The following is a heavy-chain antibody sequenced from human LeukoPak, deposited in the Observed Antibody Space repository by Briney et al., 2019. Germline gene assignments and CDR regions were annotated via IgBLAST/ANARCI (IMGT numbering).Heavy chain of an antibody. J-gene: IGHJ4*02. Sequence: SETLSLTCTVSGGSISSSSYYWGWIRQPPGKGLEWIGSIYYSGSTYYNPSLKSRVIISVDTSKSQFSLKLSSVTAADTAVYYCARGHSSSSGYSPFDYWGQGTLVTVSA. CDR1: GGSISSSSYY. CDR2: IYYSGST. D-gene: IGHD3-22*01. V-gene: IGHV4-39*07. CDR3: ARGHSSSSGYSPFDY.